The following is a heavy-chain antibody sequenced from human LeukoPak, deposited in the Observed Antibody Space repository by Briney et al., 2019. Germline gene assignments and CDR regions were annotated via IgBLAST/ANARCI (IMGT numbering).Heavy chain of an antibody. CDR1: GFTFSTYE. CDR2: ISSSGSTI. CDR3: SKTYRKGDWLPLDY. V-gene: IGHV3-48*03. J-gene: IGHJ4*02. D-gene: IGHD3/OR15-3a*01. Sequence: PGGSLRLSCAASGFTFSTYEMNWVRQAPGKGLEWVSYISSSGSTIYYADSVKGRFTISRDNAKNSLYLQMNSLRADDTALYYCSKTYRKGDWLPLDYWGQGTLVTVSS.